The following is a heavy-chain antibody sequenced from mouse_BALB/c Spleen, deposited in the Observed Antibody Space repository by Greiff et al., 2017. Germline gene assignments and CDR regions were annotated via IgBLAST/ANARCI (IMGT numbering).Heavy chain of an antibody. Sequence: VQLQESGAELAKPGASVKMSCKASGYTFTSYWMHWVKQRPGQGLEWIGYINPSTGYTEYNQKFKDKATLTADKSSSTAYMQLSSLTSEDSAVYYCARGVLGRYFDVWGAGTTVTVSS. D-gene: IGHD2-14*01. CDR1: GYTFTSYW. J-gene: IGHJ1*01. CDR2: INPSTGYT. CDR3: ARGVLGRYFDV. V-gene: IGHV1-7*01.